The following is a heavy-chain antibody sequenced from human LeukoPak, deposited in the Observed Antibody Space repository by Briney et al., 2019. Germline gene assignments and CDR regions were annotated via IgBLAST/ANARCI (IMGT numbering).Heavy chain of an antibody. CDR1: GFIFRSYG. Sequence: GGSLRLSCAASGFIFRSYGMHWVRQAPGKGLEWVAVISYDGSNKYYADSVKGRFTISRDNSKNTLYLQMNSLRAQDTAVYYCAKGKQYLEWLPDSWGQGTLVTVSS. D-gene: IGHD3-3*01. CDR2: ISYDGSNK. V-gene: IGHV3-30*18. J-gene: IGHJ4*02. CDR3: AKGKQYLEWLPDS.